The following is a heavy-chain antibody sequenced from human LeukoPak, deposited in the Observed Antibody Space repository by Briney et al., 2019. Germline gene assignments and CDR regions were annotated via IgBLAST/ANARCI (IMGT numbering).Heavy chain of an antibody. CDR2: ISGSGGST. Sequence: PGGSLRLSCAASGFTFSSYAMSWVRQAPGKGLEWVSAISGSGGSTYYADSVKGRFAISRDNSKNTLYLQMNSLRAEDTAVYYCAKGSSGWYSLLDYWGQGTLVTVSS. CDR3: AKGSSGWYSLLDY. V-gene: IGHV3-23*01. CDR1: GFTFSSYA. D-gene: IGHD6-19*01. J-gene: IGHJ4*02.